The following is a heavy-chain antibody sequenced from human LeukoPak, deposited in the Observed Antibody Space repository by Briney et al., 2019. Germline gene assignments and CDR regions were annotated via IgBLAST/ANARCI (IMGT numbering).Heavy chain of an antibody. V-gene: IGHV1-2*02. D-gene: IGHD2-2*01. CDR1: GYTFNGYY. Sequence: AAVKVSCKSSGYTFNGYYMHWVRQAPGQGLEWMGWINPNNGGTKYAQNFQGRVTMTRDTSISTAYMELDRLRSDDTAFYYCARIRYCGGISCYYIDYWGQGTLVTVSA. CDR3: ARIRYCGGISCYYIDY. J-gene: IGHJ4*02. CDR2: INPNNGGT.